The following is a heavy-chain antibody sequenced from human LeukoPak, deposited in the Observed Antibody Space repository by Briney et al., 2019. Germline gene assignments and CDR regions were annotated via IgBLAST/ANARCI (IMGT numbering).Heavy chain of an antibody. CDR1: GFTVSSNY. CDR3: ARDIMDYDLTYYFDY. Sequence: GGSLRLSCAASGFTVSSNYMSWVRQAPGKGLEWVSVIYSGGSTYYADSVKGRFTISRDNSKNTLYLQMNSLRAEDTAVYYCARDIMDYDLTYYFDYWGQGTLVTVSS. D-gene: IGHD3-22*01. V-gene: IGHV3-66*01. J-gene: IGHJ4*02. CDR2: IYSGGST.